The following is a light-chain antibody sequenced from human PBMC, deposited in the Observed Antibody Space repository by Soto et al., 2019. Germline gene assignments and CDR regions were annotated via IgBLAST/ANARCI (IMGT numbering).Light chain of an antibody. CDR3: SSYTTSKTRQLV. CDR1: SSDGGGYKH. Sequence: SVLTQPAPVSTSAGQPITISCTGTSSDGGGYKHVSWDQQHPSKTPKLMRYDVSNRTSGVSNRFSGSKSGNTASLTISGLQPEDEADYYCSSYTTSKTRQLVLGTGXKVTVL. J-gene: IGLJ1*01. CDR2: DVS. V-gene: IGLV2-14*01.